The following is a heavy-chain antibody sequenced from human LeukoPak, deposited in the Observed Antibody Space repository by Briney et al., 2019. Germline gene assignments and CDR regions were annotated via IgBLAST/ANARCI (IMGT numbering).Heavy chain of an antibody. V-gene: IGHV3-21*01. CDR1: GFTFSSYS. CDR3: ARGDCSSTSCYYY. Sequence: PGGSLRLSCAASGFTFSSYSMNWVRQAPGKGLEWVSSISSSSSYIYCADSVKGRFTISRDNAKNSLYLQMNSLRAEDTAVYYCARGDCSSTSCYYYWGQGTLVTVSS. CDR2: ISSSSSYI. D-gene: IGHD2-2*01. J-gene: IGHJ4*02.